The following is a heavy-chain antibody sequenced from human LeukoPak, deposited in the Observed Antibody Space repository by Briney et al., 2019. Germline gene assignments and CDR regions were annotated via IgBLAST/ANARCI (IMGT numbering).Heavy chain of an antibody. CDR1: GGSVSSGSYY. CDR2: IYYSGST. D-gene: IGHD2-2*01. CDR3: ARYRSSTSCYANYYGMDV. J-gene: IGHJ6*02. V-gene: IGHV4-61*01. Sequence: TASETLSLTCTVSGGSVSSGSYYWSWIRQPPGKGLEWIGYIYYSGSTNYNPSLKSRVTISVDTSKNQFSLKLSSVTAADTAVYYCARYRSSTSCYANYYGMDVWGQGTTVTVSS.